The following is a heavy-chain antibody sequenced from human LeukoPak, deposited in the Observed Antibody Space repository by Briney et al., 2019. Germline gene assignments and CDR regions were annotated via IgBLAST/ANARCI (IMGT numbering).Heavy chain of an antibody. V-gene: IGHV4-39*01. CDR1: GGSISSTGYY. Sequence: PSETLSLTCTVSGGSISSTGYYWGWIRQPPGKGLEWIGSIYRSGSAYYKPSLTSRVTLSVDTSKNQFSLKLSSVTASDTAVYYCGRHRGYSYGYQDYWGQGTLVTVSS. J-gene: IGHJ4*02. D-gene: IGHD5-18*01. CDR3: GRHRGYSYGYQDY. CDR2: IYRSGSA.